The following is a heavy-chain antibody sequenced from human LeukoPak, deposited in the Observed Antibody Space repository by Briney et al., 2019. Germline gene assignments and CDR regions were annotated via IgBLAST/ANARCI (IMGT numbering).Heavy chain of an antibody. CDR3: ARAYRGYNYGTFDY. CDR1: GFTFSSYS. Sequence: PGGSLRLSCAASGFTFSSYSMNWVRQAPGKGLEWVSYISSSSSTIYYADSVKGRFTISRDNAKNSLYLQMNSLRAEDTAVYYCARAYRGYNYGTFDYWGQGTLVTVSS. V-gene: IGHV3-48*04. CDR2: ISSSSSTI. D-gene: IGHD5-18*01. J-gene: IGHJ4*02.